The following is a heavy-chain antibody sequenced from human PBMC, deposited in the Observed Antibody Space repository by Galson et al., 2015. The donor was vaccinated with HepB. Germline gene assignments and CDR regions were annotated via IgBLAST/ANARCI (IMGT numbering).Heavy chain of an antibody. D-gene: IGHD3-22*01. CDR2: IYWDDDK. CDR3: ARDLAIG. J-gene: IGHJ4*02. V-gene: IGHV2-5*02. Sequence: PALVKPPQTLTLTCTFSGFSLSTTGVGVGWIRQPPGKALEWLALIYWDDDKRYSPSLKGRVTITKDTSKNQVVLTMTNMDPVDTAVYYCARDLAIGWGQGTLVTVSS. CDR1: GFSLSTTGVG.